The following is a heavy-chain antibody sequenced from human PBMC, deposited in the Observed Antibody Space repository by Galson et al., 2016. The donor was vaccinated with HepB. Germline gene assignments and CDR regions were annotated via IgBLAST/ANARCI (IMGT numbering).Heavy chain of an antibody. Sequence: ETLSLTCTVSGGSISSYYWSWIRQPPGKGLEWIGYIPYSGSTNYNDSLKSRVTISVDTSKNHFSLRLTSVTPADTAVYYCARDPMTTVRGFDPWGQGTLVTVSS. J-gene: IGHJ5*02. V-gene: IGHV4-59*01. D-gene: IGHD4-17*01. CDR3: ARDPMTTVRGFDP. CDR2: IPYSGST. CDR1: GGSISSYY.